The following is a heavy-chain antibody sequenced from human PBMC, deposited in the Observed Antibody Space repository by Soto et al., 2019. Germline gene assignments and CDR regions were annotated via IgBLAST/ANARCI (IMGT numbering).Heavy chain of an antibody. Sequence: GGSLRLSCAASGFTFSSYWMHWVRQAPGKGLVWVSRINSDGSTTTYADSVKGRFTISRDNAQNTLYLQMNSLRAEDTAIYYRARDMQLWCLDYWGQGTLVTVSS. CDR3: ARDMQLWCLDY. D-gene: IGHD5-18*01. V-gene: IGHV3-74*01. J-gene: IGHJ4*02. CDR1: GFTFSSYW. CDR2: INSDGSTT.